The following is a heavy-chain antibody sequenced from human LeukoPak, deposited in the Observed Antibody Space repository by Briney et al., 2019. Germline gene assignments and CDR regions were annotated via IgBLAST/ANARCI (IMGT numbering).Heavy chain of an antibody. Sequence: GGSLRLSCAASGFTFSSYAMHWVRQAPGKGLEWVAVISYDGSNKYYADSVKGRFTISRDNSKNTLYLQMNSLRAEDTAVYYCARANHRDGYNYNYFDYWGQGTLVTVSS. CDR2: ISYDGSNK. CDR3: ARANHRDGYNYNYFDY. J-gene: IGHJ4*02. D-gene: IGHD5-24*01. CDR1: GFTFSSYA. V-gene: IGHV3-30-3*01.